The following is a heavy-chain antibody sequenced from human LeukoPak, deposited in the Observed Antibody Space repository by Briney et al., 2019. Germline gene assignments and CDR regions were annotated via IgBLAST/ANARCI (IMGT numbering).Heavy chain of an antibody. Sequence: SETLSLTCAVYGGSFSGYYWSWIRQPPGKGLEWIGEINHSGSTNYNPSLKSRVTIPVDTSKNQFSLKLSSVTAADTAVYYCARDYYDSSGYDWGQGTLVTVSS. CDR3: ARDYYDSSGYD. CDR1: GGSFSGYY. V-gene: IGHV4-34*01. D-gene: IGHD3-22*01. J-gene: IGHJ4*02. CDR2: INHSGST.